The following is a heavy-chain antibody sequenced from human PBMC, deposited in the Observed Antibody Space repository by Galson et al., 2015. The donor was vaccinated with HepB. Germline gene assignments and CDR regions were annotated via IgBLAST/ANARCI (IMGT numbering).Heavy chain of an antibody. J-gene: IGHJ4*02. CDR2: ISTRTGNT. V-gene: IGHV1-18*04. CDR3: ARGPDDFWTAYYDY. Sequence: SVKVSCKASGHFFSTYDISWVRQTPGQRLEWVGWISTRTGNTNYAQNLQDRVIMTTDTSTSTAYMELRNLRSDDTALYYCARGPDDFWTAYYDYWGQGTLVTVSS. CDR1: GHFFSTYD. D-gene: IGHD3/OR15-3a*01.